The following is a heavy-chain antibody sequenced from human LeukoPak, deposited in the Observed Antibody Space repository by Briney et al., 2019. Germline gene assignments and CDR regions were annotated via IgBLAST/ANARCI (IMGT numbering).Heavy chain of an antibody. Sequence: SETLSLTCTVSGGSISGYYWTWIRRPPGKGLEWIGYTYHDGSTYYNPSLRSRVTISVDRSKNQFSLKLSAVTAADTAVYYCTRAPYGYKFEYWGQGSLVTVSS. CDR1: GGSISGYY. V-gene: IGHV4-59*01. CDR2: TYHDGST. CDR3: TRAPYGYKFEY. D-gene: IGHD5-24*01. J-gene: IGHJ4*02.